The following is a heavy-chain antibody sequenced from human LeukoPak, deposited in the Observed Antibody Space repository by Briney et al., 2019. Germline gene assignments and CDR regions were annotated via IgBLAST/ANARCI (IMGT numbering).Heavy chain of an antibody. Sequence: PGGSLRLSCAASGFTCSKYWMLWVRQAPGKGLESVSRINTDGTVTTYADSVKGRFTVSRDNADNTMFLQMNSVRDEDTAVYYCATKQWLAPPPDSWGQGTPVTVSS. D-gene: IGHD6-19*01. J-gene: IGHJ4*02. CDR3: ATKQWLAPPPDS. CDR2: INTDGTVT. CDR1: GFTCSKYW. V-gene: IGHV3-74*01.